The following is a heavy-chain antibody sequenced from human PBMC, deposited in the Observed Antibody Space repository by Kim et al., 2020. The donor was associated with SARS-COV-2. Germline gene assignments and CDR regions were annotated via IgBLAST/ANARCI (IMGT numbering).Heavy chain of an antibody. J-gene: IGHJ4*02. V-gene: IGHV3-30*18. CDR2: ISYDGSNK. Sequence: GGSLRLSCAASGFTFSSYGMHWVRQAPGKGLEWVAVISYDGSNKYYADSVKGRFTISRDNSKNTLYLQMNSLRAEDTAVYYCAKGYGSGSYKVDYWGQGTLVTVSS. CDR3: AKGYGSGSYKVDY. CDR1: GFTFSSYG. D-gene: IGHD3-10*01.